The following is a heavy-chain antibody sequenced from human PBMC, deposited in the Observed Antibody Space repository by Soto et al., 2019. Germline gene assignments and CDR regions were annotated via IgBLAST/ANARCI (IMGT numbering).Heavy chain of an antibody. V-gene: IGHV1-8*01. CDR1: GYTFTSYD. CDR2: MNPNSGNT. Sequence: ASVKVSCKASGYTFTSYDINWVRQATGQGLEWMGWMNPNSGNTGYAQKFQGRVTMTRNTSISTAYMELSSLRSEDTAVYYCASYPPQEHDYGDGNAFDIWGQGTMVTVSS. D-gene: IGHD4-17*01. J-gene: IGHJ3*02. CDR3: ASYPPQEHDYGDGNAFDI.